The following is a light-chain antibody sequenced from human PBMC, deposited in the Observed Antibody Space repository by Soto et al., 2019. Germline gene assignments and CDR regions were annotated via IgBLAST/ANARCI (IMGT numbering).Light chain of an antibody. J-gene: IGKJ4*01. CDR1: QSVRGY. V-gene: IGKV3-11*01. CDR3: QQRSDWPLT. Sequence: EIVLTQSPGILYLSPGDRATLSCRASQSVRGYLAWYQQKPGQAPRLLIYDASFRVTGLPARFSGSGSGTDFTLTISSLEPEDFAVYYCQQRSDWPLTFGGGTKVDIK. CDR2: DAS.